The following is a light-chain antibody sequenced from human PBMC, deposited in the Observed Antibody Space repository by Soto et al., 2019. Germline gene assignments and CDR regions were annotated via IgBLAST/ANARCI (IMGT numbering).Light chain of an antibody. V-gene: IGKV3-20*01. CDR2: GAS. CDR3: QQYGSSPL. J-gene: IGKJ4*01. CDR1: QSISRS. Sequence: EIMLTQSPAILSVSPGERATLSFRASQSISRSLAWYQQKPGQAPRLLIYGASSRATGIPDRFSGSGPGTDFALTISRLEPEDFAVYYCQQYGSSPLFGGGTKVDIK.